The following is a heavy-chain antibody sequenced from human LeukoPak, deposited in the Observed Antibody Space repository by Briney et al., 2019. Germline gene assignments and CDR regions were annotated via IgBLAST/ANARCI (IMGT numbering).Heavy chain of an antibody. CDR2: IYYSGST. CDR3: ARTYGDYDDAFDV. CDR1: GGSISSSTYY. J-gene: IGHJ3*01. Sequence: SETLSLTCTVSGGSISSSTYYWGWIRQPPGKGLEWIGSIYYSGSTYNNPSLKSRVTIFVDTSKNQFSLKLSSVTATDTAVYYCARTYGDYDDAFDVWGQGTVVTVSS. D-gene: IGHD4-17*01. V-gene: IGHV4-39*01.